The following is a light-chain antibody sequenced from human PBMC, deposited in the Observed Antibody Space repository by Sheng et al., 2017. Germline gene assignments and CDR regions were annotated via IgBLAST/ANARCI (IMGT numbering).Light chain of an antibody. J-gene: IGKJ2*01. Sequence: EIVMTQSPATLSVSPGERATLFCRASQSVNSNLAWYQQKPDQAPRLLIYGASTRATGIPARFSGSGSGTEFTLTISSLQSEDFAIYYCQQYNNWPPMYTFGQGTKLEIK. CDR2: GAS. CDR1: QSVNSN. CDR3: QQYNNWPPMYT. V-gene: IGKV3-15*01.